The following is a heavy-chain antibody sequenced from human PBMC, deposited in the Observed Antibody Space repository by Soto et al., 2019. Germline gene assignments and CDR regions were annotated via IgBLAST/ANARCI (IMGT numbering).Heavy chain of an antibody. J-gene: IGHJ4*02. V-gene: IGHV3-49*03. CDR3: ARDQYGRGFSFVVLED. Sequence: PWGVLRLSCSPSGFTFGDYAMNWFRQAPGKGLEWVGFIKSKAFGGTPEYAASVKGRFTISRDDSMSIAYLQMNSLKTDATAVYYCARDQYGRGFSFVVLEDWGQGTPVSVS. CDR2: IKSKAFGGTP. CDR1: GFTFGDYA. D-gene: IGHD5-18*01.